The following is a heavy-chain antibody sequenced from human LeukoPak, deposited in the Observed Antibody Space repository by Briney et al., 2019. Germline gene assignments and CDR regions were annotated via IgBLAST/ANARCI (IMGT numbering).Heavy chain of an antibody. J-gene: IGHJ5*02. V-gene: IGHV5-51*01. D-gene: IGHD2-2*01. CDR2: IYPADSDT. Sequence: GESLKISCKGSGYSFTSYWIGWVRQMPGKGLEWMGIIYPADSDTRYSPSFQGRVTISADKSISAAYLQWSDLKASDTAIYYCARTTNTSPASWFDPWGQGTLVTVSS. CDR1: GYSFTSYW. CDR3: ARTTNTSPASWFDP.